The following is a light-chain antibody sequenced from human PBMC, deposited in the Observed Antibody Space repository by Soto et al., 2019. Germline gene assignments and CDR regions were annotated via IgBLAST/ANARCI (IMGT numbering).Light chain of an antibody. J-gene: IGKJ3*01. Sequence: EIVMTQSPATLSVSPGERVTLSCRASPSVSNNLAWHQQKPVQAPRLRIYGASTRATGIPARFSGSGSVTDFNLTISSLQSEACAVYYCQPYNNWPLTVGTGTRVDIK. V-gene: IGKV3-15*01. CDR3: QPYNNWPLT. CDR2: GAS. CDR1: PSVSNN.